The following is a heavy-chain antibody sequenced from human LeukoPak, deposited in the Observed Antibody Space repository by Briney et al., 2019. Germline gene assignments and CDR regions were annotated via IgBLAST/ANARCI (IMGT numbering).Heavy chain of an antibody. V-gene: IGHV1-8*03. CDR1: GYTFTSCD. Sequence: ASVKVSCKASGYTFTSCDINWVRQATGQGLEWMGWMNPNSGNTGYAQKFQGRVTITRNTSISTAYMELSSLRSEDTAVYYCARGSRYSGSYFFDYWGQGTLVTVSS. CDR2: MNPNSGNT. CDR3: ARGSRYSGSYFFDY. J-gene: IGHJ4*02. D-gene: IGHD1-26*01.